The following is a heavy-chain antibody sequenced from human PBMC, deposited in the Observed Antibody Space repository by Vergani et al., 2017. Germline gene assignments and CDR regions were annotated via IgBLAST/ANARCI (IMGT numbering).Heavy chain of an antibody. Sequence: EVQLVQSGAEVKTPGESLRISCKGSGYSFTSYWISWVRQMPGKGLEWMGRIDPSDSYTNYSPSFQGHVTISADKSISTAYLQWSSLKASDTAMYYCARLYCSGGSCYLNWFDPWGQGTLVTVSS. V-gene: IGHV5-10-1*03. CDR3: ARLYCSGGSCYLNWFDP. CDR1: GYSFTSYW. D-gene: IGHD2-15*01. J-gene: IGHJ5*02. CDR2: IDPSDSYT.